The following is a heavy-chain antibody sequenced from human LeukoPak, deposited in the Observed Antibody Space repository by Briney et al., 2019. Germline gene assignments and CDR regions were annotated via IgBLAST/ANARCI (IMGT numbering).Heavy chain of an antibody. Sequence: GGSLRLSCAASGFTFSSYSMNWVRQAPGKGLEWVSYISSSSSTIYYADSVKGRFTISRDNAKNSLYLQMNSLRAEDTAVYYCAKPPPHGRHYYYYYMDVWGKGTTVTVSS. J-gene: IGHJ6*03. CDR1: GFTFSSYS. V-gene: IGHV3-48*01. CDR3: AKPPPHGRHYYYYYMDV. CDR2: ISSSSSTI.